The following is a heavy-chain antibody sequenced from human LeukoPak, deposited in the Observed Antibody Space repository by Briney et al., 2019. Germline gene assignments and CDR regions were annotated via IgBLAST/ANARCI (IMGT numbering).Heavy chain of an antibody. CDR2: FNTNTGNP. V-gene: IGHV7-4-1*02. CDR1: GNTFTNYA. D-gene: IGHD3-9*01. J-gene: IGHJ4*02. CDR3: ARDAMTGYYVSFGY. Sequence: ASVTVSCKASGNTFTNYAMNWVRQAPGQGLEWMGWFNTNTGNPTYAQGFTGRFVFSLDTSVSTAYLQISSLKAEDTAVYYCARDAMTGYYVSFGYWGQGTLVTVSS.